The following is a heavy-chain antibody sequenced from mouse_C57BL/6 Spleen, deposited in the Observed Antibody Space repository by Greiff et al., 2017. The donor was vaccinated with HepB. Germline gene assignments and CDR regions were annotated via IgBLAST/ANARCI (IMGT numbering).Heavy chain of an antibody. J-gene: IGHJ1*03. Sequence: EVKLVESGPGLVQPSQSLSLTCSVTGYSITSGYYWNWIRQFPGNKLEWMCYISYDGSNNYNPSLKNRISITRDTSKNQFFLKLNSVTTEDTATYYCAIGYFDVWGTGTTVTVSS. V-gene: IGHV3-6*01. CDR2: ISYDGSN. CDR1: GYSITSGYY. CDR3: AIGYFDV.